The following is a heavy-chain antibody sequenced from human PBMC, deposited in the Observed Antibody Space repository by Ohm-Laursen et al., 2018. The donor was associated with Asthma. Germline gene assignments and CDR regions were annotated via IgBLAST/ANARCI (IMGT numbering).Heavy chain of an antibody. CDR1: GFTFSSYA. CDR2: ISYDGSNK. D-gene: IGHD5-18*01. V-gene: IGHV3-30-3*01. CDR3: ARATGWLQRHTGAFDI. J-gene: IGHJ3*02. Sequence: SLRLSCTASGFTFSSYAMHWVRQAPGKGLEWVAVISYDGSNKYYADSVKGRFTIYRDNSKNTLYLQMNSLRAEDTAVYYCARATGWLQRHTGAFDIWGQGTMVTVSS.